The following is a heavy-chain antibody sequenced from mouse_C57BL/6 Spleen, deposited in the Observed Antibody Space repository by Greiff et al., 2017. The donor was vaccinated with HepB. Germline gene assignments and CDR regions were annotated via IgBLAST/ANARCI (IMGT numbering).Heavy chain of an antibody. CDR3: ARYYDYDGDWYFDV. CDR1: GYTFTDYY. Sequence: SGPELVKPGASVKISCKASGYTFTDYYINWVKQRPGQGLEWIGWIFPGSGSTYYNEKFKGKATLTVDKSSSTAYMLLSSLTSEDSAVYFCARYYDYDGDWYFDVWGTGTTVTVSS. CDR2: IFPGSGST. V-gene: IGHV1-75*01. J-gene: IGHJ1*03. D-gene: IGHD2-4*01.